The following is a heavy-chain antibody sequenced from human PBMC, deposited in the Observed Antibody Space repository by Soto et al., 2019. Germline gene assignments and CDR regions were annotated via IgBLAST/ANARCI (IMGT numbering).Heavy chain of an antibody. V-gene: IGHV1-69*13. CDR1: GGTFSSYA. Sequence: GASVKVSCKASGGTFSSYAISWVRQAPGQGLEWMGGIIPIFGTANYAQKFQGRVTITADESTSTAYMELSSLRSEDTAVYYCARLNLQLWSRVGAFDIWGQGTMVTVS. CDR2: IIPIFGTA. CDR3: ARLNLQLWSRVGAFDI. J-gene: IGHJ3*02. D-gene: IGHD5-18*01.